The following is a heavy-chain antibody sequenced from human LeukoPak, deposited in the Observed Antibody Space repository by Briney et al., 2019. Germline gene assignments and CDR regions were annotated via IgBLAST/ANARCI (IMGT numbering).Heavy chain of an antibody. CDR2: IRDAGSNK. Sequence: GGSLRLSCAASGFTFSSYAMHWVRQAPGKGLEWVAFIRDAGSNKYYADSVKGRFTISRDNSKNTLNLQMNSLRAEDTAVYYCTKNLGQWLDYWGQGTLVTVSS. CDR1: GFTFSSYA. D-gene: IGHD3-22*01. CDR3: TKNLGQWLDY. J-gene: IGHJ4*02. V-gene: IGHV3-30*02.